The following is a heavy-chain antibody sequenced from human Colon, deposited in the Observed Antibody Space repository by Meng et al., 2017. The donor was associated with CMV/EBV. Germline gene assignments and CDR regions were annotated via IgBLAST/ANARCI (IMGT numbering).Heavy chain of an antibody. CDR2: ISGTGADS. V-gene: IGHV3-23*01. Sequence: LLESGGVFGPTGGSLRVPCAASGFPLSSYAMSWVRQAPGKGLEWVSHISGTGADSYYADSVKGRFTISRDNSKNTLYLQMNSLRVEDTAIYFCTRDGYNWIPFDSWGQGTLVTVSS. D-gene: IGHD1-1*01. CDR1: GFPLSSYA. CDR3: TRDGYNWIPFDS. J-gene: IGHJ4*02.